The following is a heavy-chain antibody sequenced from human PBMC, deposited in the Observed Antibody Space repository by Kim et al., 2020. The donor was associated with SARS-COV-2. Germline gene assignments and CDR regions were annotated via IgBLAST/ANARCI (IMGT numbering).Heavy chain of an antibody. D-gene: IGHD6-13*01. V-gene: IGHV4-34*01. Sequence: NPSLKSRVTISVDTSKNQFSLKLSSVTAADTAVYYCARGKRIAAADSFDYWGQGTLVTVSS. CDR3: ARGKRIAAADSFDY. J-gene: IGHJ4*02.